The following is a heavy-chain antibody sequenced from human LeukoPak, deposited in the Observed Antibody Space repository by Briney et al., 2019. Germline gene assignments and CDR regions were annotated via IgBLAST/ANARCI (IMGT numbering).Heavy chain of an antibody. CDR2: IYYSGST. D-gene: IGHD5-12*01. V-gene: IGHV4-59*01. Sequence: PSGTLSLTCTVSGGSISSYYWSWIRQPPGKGLEWIGYIYYSGSTNYNPSLKSRVTISVDTSKNQFSLKLSSVTAADTAVYYCARSLEGWLRSEDAFDIWGQGTMVTVSS. CDR3: ARSLEGWLRSEDAFDI. CDR1: GGSISSYY. J-gene: IGHJ3*02.